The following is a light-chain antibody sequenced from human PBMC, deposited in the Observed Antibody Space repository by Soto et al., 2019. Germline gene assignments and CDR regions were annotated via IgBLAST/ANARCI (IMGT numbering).Light chain of an antibody. CDR3: HQDNGWPRK. CDR2: GTS. J-gene: IGKJ1*01. V-gene: IGKV1-5*01. Sequence: DIQMTQSPSTLSAYVGDRVTITCRASQSISSWLAWYQQKPGKAPKLLIYGTSTRAGGVPARFSGGGSGTEFTLTITSLQSEDFAVYYCHQDNGWPRKFGQGTKVDIK. CDR1: QSISSW.